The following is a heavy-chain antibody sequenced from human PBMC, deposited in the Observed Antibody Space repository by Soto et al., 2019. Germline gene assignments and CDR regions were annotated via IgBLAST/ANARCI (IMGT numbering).Heavy chain of an antibody. D-gene: IGHD3-3*01. CDR3: ARAGLEWSYNWFDP. V-gene: IGHV4-30-4*01. CDR1: GGSIRSGDYY. J-gene: IGHJ5*02. CDR2: IYYSGST. Sequence: TLETLSLTCTVSGGSIRSGDYYWSWIRQPPGKGLEWIGYIYYSGSTYYNPSLKSRVTISVDTSKNQFSLKLSSVTAADTAVYYCARAGLEWSYNWFDPWGQGTLVTVSS.